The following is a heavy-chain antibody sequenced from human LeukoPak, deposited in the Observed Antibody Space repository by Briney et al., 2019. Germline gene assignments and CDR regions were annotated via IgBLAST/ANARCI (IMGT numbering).Heavy chain of an antibody. D-gene: IGHD6-13*01. J-gene: IGHJ3*02. Sequence: GGSLSLSCAASGFTFSSYSMNWVRQAPGKGLEWVSSISSSSSYIYYPASVKGRFTISRDNAKNSLYLQMNSLRAEDTAVYYCARPDEQQLVRDAFDIWGQGTMVTVSS. V-gene: IGHV3-21*01. CDR3: ARPDEQQLVRDAFDI. CDR1: GFTFSSYS. CDR2: ISSSSSYI.